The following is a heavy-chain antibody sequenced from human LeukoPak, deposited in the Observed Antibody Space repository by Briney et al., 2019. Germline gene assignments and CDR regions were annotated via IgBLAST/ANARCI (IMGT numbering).Heavy chain of an antibody. CDR1: GFPFDNFA. Sequence: GSLSLSCTASGFPFDNFAMHWVRRAPGKGLEWVTFIYHDENVKYYADSVKGRFTISRENSKNTLFLQMNNLRPEDTAVYYCAKDLDGWGSYDYWARELWSPSPQ. CDR2: IYHDENVK. CDR3: AKDLDGWGSYDY. V-gene: IGHV3-30*04. J-gene: IGHJ4*02. D-gene: IGHD3-10*01.